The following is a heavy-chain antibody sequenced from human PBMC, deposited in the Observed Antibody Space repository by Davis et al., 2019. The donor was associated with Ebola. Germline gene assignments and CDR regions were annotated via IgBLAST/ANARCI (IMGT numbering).Heavy chain of an antibody. D-gene: IGHD2-15*01. CDR3: ARGGLLSALDL. V-gene: IGHV3-53*01. Sequence: GESLKISCAVSGFNVRNNYLNWVRQAPGKGLQWVSVIYADGSNYYADSVKGRFTISRDTSKNTMFLQMTGLRAEDTAIYYCARGGLLSALDLWGQGTMVSVSS. J-gene: IGHJ3*01. CDR1: GFNVRNNY. CDR2: IYADGSN.